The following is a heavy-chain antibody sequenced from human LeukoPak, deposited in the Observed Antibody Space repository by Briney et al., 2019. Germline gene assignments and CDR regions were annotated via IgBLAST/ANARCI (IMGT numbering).Heavy chain of an antibody. CDR2: YSGSGGST. CDR3: AKAPTRSEGFDY. Sequence: PGGSLRLSCAASGFTFSSYAMSWVRQAPGKGLEWVSAYSGSGGSTYYADSVKGRFTISRDNYKNTQYLQMNSLRAEDTAVYYCAKAPTRSEGFDYWGQGTLVTVSS. J-gene: IGHJ4*02. V-gene: IGHV3-23*01. CDR1: GFTFSSYA.